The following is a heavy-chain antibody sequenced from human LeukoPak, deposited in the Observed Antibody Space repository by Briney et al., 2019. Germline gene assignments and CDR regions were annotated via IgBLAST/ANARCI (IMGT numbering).Heavy chain of an antibody. CDR1: GFTFSSYA. Sequence: GGSLRLSCAASGFTFSSYAMHWVRQAPGKGLEWVAVISYDGSNKYYADSVKGRFTISRDNSKNTLYLQMNSLRAEDTAVCYCATSSMVRGAQFDYWGQGTLVTVSS. CDR3: ATSSMVRGAQFDY. CDR2: ISYDGSNK. J-gene: IGHJ4*02. D-gene: IGHD3-10*01. V-gene: IGHV3-30*04.